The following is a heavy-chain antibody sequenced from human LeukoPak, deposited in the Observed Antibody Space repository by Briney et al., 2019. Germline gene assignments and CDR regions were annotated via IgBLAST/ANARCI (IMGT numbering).Heavy chain of an antibody. CDR1: GFTFSTYK. Sequence: GGSLRLSCAASGFTFSTYKMNWVRQAPGKGLEWVASIRRSRSYTYYADSLKGRFTISRDNAKKSLYLQMNSLRAEDTAVYYCARDLGVGVKPDLCFDYWGQGSLVTVSS. CDR2: IRRSRSYT. V-gene: IGHV3-21*01. J-gene: IGHJ4*02. CDR3: ARDLGVGVKPDLCFDY. D-gene: IGHD3-10*01.